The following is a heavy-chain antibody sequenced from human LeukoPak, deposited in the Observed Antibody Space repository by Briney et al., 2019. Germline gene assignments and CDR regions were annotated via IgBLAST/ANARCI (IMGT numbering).Heavy chain of an antibody. Sequence: SETLSLTCTVSVGSISSGGYYWSWIRQPPGKGLEWIGYIYHSGSPYYNPSLKSRVTISVNRSKNQFSLKLRAVTAADTAVYYCARGRSGSYPFDYWGQRSLVTVSS. J-gene: IGHJ4*02. D-gene: IGHD3-10*01. CDR2: IYHSGSP. CDR1: VGSISSGGYY. CDR3: ARGRSGSYPFDY. V-gene: IGHV4-30-2*01.